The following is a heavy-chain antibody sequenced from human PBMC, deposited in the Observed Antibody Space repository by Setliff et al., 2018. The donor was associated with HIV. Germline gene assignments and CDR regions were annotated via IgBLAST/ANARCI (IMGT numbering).Heavy chain of an antibody. Sequence: HPGGSLRLSCAPSGFTFGSYAMSWVRQAPGKGLEWVSVISASGGGTYYADSVKGRFTISRDNSKNTLYLQMSSLRAEDTAVYYCATGGGSYTPADYWGQGTLVTVSS. V-gene: IGHV3-23*01. CDR3: ATGGGSYTPADY. CDR1: GFTFGSYA. J-gene: IGHJ4*02. CDR2: ISASGGGT. D-gene: IGHD1-26*01.